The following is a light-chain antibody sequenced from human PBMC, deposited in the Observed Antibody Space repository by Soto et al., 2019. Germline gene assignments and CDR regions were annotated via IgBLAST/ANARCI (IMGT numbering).Light chain of an antibody. Sequence: IQITQSHTSVSASVGDRVTLTCQASRDISTWVSWYQQKPGKAPKFLIYSASALKRGVPSRFSGSGSWTDFALTVSSLQSEAFAVYYGQQYDNWPPRLNSCGGTMVDIK. CDR1: RDISTW. CDR2: SAS. J-gene: IGKJ4*01. V-gene: IGKV1D-12*01. CDR3: QQYDNWPPRLN.